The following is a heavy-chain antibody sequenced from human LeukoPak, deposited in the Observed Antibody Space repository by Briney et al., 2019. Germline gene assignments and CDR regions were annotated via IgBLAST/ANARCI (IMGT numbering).Heavy chain of an antibody. D-gene: IGHD3-22*01. CDR2: IIPIFGTA. V-gene: IGHV1-69*05. CDR1: GGTFSSYA. J-gene: IGHJ1*01. CDR3: GGAYYYDSSGYSEYFQH. Sequence: SVKVSCKASGGTFSSYASSWVRQPPGQGLEWMGGIIPIFGTANNAQKFQGRITITTDEATSTAYMELSSLRSEDTAVYYCGGAYYYDSSGYSEYFQHWGQGTLVTVSS.